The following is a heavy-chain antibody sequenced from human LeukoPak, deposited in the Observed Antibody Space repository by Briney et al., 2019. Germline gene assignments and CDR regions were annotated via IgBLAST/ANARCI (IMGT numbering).Heavy chain of an antibody. CDR3: ARGGYYDSSRYYKDYYYYYMDV. CDR1: GGSISSSSYY. CDR2: IYYTGST. V-gene: IGHV4-61*05. J-gene: IGHJ6*03. Sequence: SETLSLTCTVSGGSISSSSYYWSWIRQPPGKGLEWFGYIYYTGSTNYNPSLKSRVTISVDTSKNQFSLKLRSVTAADTAVYYCARGGYYDSSRYYKDYYYYYMDVWGKGTTVTVSS. D-gene: IGHD3-22*01.